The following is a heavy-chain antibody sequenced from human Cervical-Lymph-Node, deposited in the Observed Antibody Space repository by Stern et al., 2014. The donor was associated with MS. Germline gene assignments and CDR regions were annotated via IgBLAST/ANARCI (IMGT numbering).Heavy chain of an antibody. V-gene: IGHV3-48*02. CDR1: GFTFSSYS. D-gene: IGHD6-6*01. J-gene: IGHJ4*02. CDR3: ARAEGSSSSISN. CDR2: ISRSSTDL. Sequence: EVQLVESGGGLVQPGGSLRLSCVTSGFTFSSYSMNWVRTAQGKGLEWVSYISRSSTDLYYADSVKGRLPISRDNAKNSLYLQMKSLRDEDTAVYYCARAEGSSSSISNWGQGTLVTVSS.